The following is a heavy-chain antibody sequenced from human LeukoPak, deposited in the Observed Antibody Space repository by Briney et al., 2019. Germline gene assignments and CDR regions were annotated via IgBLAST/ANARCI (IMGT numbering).Heavy chain of an antibody. Sequence: GGFLRLSCAASGFTFSSYSMNWVRQAPGKGLEWVSSISSSSSYIYYADSVKGRFTISRDNAKNSLYLQMNSLRAEDTAVYYCARAPNIAAAAPFDYWGQGTLVTVSS. CDR1: GFTFSSYS. D-gene: IGHD6-13*01. V-gene: IGHV3-21*01. CDR3: ARAPNIAAAAPFDY. J-gene: IGHJ4*02. CDR2: ISSSSSYI.